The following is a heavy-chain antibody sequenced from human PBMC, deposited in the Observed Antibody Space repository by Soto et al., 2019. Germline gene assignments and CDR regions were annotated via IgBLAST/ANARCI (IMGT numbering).Heavy chain of an antibody. CDR2: IYHSGST. CDR3: ARMSVTYYIPDY. Sequence: QVQLQESGPRLVEASQTLSLTCTVASASITSSGYYWSWVRQPPGKRLEWIGYIYHSGSTFYSPSLQRLLTMSVDTSKNQFSLTLRSVTDEATAVYHCARMSVTYYIPDYWGQGTLVTVSS. V-gene: IGHV4-31*01. CDR1: SASITSSGYY. D-gene: IGHD1-26*01. J-gene: IGHJ4*02.